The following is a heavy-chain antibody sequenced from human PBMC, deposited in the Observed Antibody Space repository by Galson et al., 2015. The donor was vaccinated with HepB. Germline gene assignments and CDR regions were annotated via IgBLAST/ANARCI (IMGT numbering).Heavy chain of an antibody. CDR1: GFTFSNAW. V-gene: IGHV3-15*01. D-gene: IGHD3-3*01. CDR2: IKSKTDGGTT. Sequence: SLRLSCAASGFTFSNAWMSWVRQAPGKGLEWVGRIKSKTDGGTTDYAAPVKGRFTISRDDSKNTLYLQMNSLKTEDTAVYYCAKDLVDAAGFLEWLLGFDPWGQGTLVTVSS. CDR3: AKDLVDAAGFLEWLLGFDP. J-gene: IGHJ5*02.